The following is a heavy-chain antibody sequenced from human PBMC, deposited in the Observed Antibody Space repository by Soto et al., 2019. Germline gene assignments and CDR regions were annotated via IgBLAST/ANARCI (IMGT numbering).Heavy chain of an antibody. J-gene: IGHJ4*02. CDR2: IYLGDSDI. CDR3: ARLSTSGSDY. Sequence: GESLKISCKGSGYSFADYWIGWVRQMPGKDLEWMGIIYLGDSDIRYSPSFQGQVTISADKSISTAYLQWGSLKASDTAMYYCARLSTSGSDYWGQGTLVTVS. CDR1: GYSFADYW. V-gene: IGHV5-51*01. D-gene: IGHD3-10*01.